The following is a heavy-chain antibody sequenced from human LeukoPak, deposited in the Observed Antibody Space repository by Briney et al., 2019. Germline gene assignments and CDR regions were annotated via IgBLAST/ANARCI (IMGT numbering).Heavy chain of an antibody. CDR1: GYSFTTYD. Sequence: GASVKVSCKASGYSFTTYDINWVRQATGQGLEWMGWMNLKSGYTGYARKFQGRVTITRDTSTSTVYMELSSLRSEDTAVYYCARVAGGIDYWGQGTLVTVSS. CDR3: ARVAGGIDY. J-gene: IGHJ4*02. V-gene: IGHV1-8*03. CDR2: MNLKSGYT. D-gene: IGHD6-19*01.